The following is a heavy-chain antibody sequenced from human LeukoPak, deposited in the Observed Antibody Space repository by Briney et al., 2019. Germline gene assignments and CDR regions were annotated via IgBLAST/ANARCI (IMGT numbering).Heavy chain of an antibody. CDR2: ISSSSTHI. CDR1: GFTLSSYS. D-gene: IGHD6-6*01. Sequence: PGGSLRLSCAASGFTLSSYSMNWVRQAPGKGLEWCSYISSSSTHIYYADSVKGRFTISRDNARNSLYLQMNSLRAEDTAIYYCARSEHSSSSFDYWGQGTLVTVSS. J-gene: IGHJ4*02. V-gene: IGHV3-21*01. CDR3: ARSEHSSSSFDY.